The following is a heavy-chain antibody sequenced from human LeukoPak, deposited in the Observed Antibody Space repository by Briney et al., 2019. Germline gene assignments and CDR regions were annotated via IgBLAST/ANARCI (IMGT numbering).Heavy chain of an antibody. V-gene: IGHV3-7*01. J-gene: IGHJ5*02. CDR2: IKQDGSEE. CDR1: GFTFSIYW. CDR3: ARDYSGYYGGNWFDP. D-gene: IGHD5-12*01. Sequence: PGGSLRLSCAASGFTFSIYWMSWVRQAPGKGLEWVANIKQDGSEEYYVDSVKGRFTISRDNAKNALYLQVNSLRAEDTAVYYCARDYSGYYGGNWFDPRGQGTLVTVSS.